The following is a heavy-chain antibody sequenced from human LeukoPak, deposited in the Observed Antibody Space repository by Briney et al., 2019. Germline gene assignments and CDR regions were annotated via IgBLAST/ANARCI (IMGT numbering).Heavy chain of an antibody. Sequence: ASVKVSCTASGYTFTSYYMHWVRQAPGQGLEWMGIINPSGGSTSYAQKFQGRVTMTRDTSTSTVYMELSSLRSEDTAVYYCARDRFNGDYRPWYFDLWGRGTLVTVSS. D-gene: IGHD4-17*01. CDR3: ARDRFNGDYRPWYFDL. CDR2: INPSGGST. CDR1: GYTFTSYY. V-gene: IGHV1-46*01. J-gene: IGHJ2*01.